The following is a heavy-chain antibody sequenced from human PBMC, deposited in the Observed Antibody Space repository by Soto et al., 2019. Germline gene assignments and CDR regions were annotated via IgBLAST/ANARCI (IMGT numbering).Heavy chain of an antibody. Sequence: QVQLQESGPGLVKPSETLSLTCSVSGGSISGSYWSWIRQSPGKGLEWLGYVYYTGSTNYSPSLTSRVSISVDTSKNEVSRRLSAVTAADTAVYFCARSVAVPGAHIDYWGQGTQVTVSS. CDR3: ARSVAVPGAHIDY. CDR1: GGSISGSY. CDR2: VYYTGST. J-gene: IGHJ4*02. V-gene: IGHV4-59*01. D-gene: IGHD6-19*01.